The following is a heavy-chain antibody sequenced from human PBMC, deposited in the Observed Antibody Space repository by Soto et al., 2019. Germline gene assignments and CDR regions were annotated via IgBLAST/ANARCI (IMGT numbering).Heavy chain of an antibody. Sequence: QLQLQESGPGLVKPSQTLSLTCTVSGGPISSGGYYWSWSRQHPGKGLEWIGYIYSSGSTYYNPSRKSRSTTSEDTSKNQCSLKLSSGPAADTAVYYSARGDSSGYNLGQWVVLGLNWLDPWGQGTLVSVSS. CDR1: GGPISSGGYY. J-gene: IGHJ5*02. CDR2: IYSSGST. CDR3: ARGDSSGYNLGQWVVLGLNWLDP. D-gene: IGHD5-12*01. V-gene: IGHV4-31*03.